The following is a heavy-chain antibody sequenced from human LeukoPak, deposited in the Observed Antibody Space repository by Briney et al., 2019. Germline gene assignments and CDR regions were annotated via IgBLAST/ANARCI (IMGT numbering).Heavy chain of an antibody. Sequence: SQTLSLTCTVSGGSISSGSYYWSWIRQPAGKGLEWIGRIYTSGSTNYNPSLKSRVTISVDTSTNQFSLKLSSVTAADTAVYYCARVSGYCSGGSCPPVGIWGQGTMVTVSS. D-gene: IGHD2-15*01. V-gene: IGHV4-61*02. CDR1: GGSISSGSYY. CDR2: IYTSGST. CDR3: ARVSGYCSGGSCPPVGI. J-gene: IGHJ3*02.